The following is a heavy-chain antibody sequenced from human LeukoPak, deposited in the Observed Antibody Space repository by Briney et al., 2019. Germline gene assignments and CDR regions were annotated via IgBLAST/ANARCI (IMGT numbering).Heavy chain of an antibody. D-gene: IGHD2-8*01. J-gene: IGHJ4*02. Sequence: GGSLRLSCAASGFTFSSYGMHWVRQAPGKGLVWVSRINSDGSTTSYADAVKGRFTISRDNAKNTLFLQMNSLRAEDTAVYYCARDGGFCTNGVCFFDFWGQGTLVTVSS. CDR3: ARDGGFCTNGVCFFDF. V-gene: IGHV3-74*01. CDR2: INSDGSTT. CDR1: GFTFSSYG.